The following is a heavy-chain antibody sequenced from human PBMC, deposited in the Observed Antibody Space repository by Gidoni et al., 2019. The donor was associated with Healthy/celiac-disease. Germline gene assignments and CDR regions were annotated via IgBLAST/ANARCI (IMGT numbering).Heavy chain of an antibody. D-gene: IGHD3-10*01. J-gene: IGHJ4*02. CDR2: ISGSGGST. CDR3: AKGVVLLWFGELFHFDY. CDR1: GFTFSSYA. V-gene: IGHV3-23*01. Sequence: EVQLLESGGGLVQPGGSLRLSCAASGFTFSSYAMSWVRQAPGKGLEWVSAISGSGGSTYYADSVKGRFTISRDNSKNTLYLQMNSLRAEDTAVYYCAKGVVLLWFGELFHFDYWGQGTLVTVSS.